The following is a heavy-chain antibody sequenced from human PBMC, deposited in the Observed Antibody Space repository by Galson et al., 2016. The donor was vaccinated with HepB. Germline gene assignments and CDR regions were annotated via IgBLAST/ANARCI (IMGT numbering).Heavy chain of an antibody. CDR3: AKCPPGTRGSLDS. CDR2: ISDNGHAT. D-gene: IGHD1-14*01. Sequence: SLRLSCAGSGFTFNSYAMNWVRQAPGKGLEWISLISDNGHATYYADPVRGRFSIARGNSKNTLSLQMNSLRADDTAVYYCAKCPPGTRGSLDSWGQGTLVTVSS. CDR1: GFTFNSYA. J-gene: IGHJ4*02. V-gene: IGHV3-23*01.